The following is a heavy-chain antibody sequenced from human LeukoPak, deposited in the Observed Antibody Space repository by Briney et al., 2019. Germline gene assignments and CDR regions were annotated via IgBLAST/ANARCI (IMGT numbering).Heavy chain of an antibody. Sequence: GGSLRLSCAASGFTFSSYAMSWVRQAPGKGLEWVSGISWNSGSIGYADSVKGRFTISRDNAKNSLYLQMNSLRAEDMALYYCAKDIGSGGDAFDIWGQGTMVTVSS. CDR2: ISWNSGSI. CDR1: GFTFSSYA. J-gene: IGHJ3*02. CDR3: AKDIGSGGDAFDI. V-gene: IGHV3-9*03. D-gene: IGHD1-1*01.